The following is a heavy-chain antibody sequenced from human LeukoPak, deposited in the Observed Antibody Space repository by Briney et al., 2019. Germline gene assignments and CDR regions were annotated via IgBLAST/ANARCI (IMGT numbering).Heavy chain of an antibody. V-gene: IGHV1-69*04. D-gene: IGHD6-6*01. CDR3: ARAVAARPFDP. CDR2: IIPIFGIA. CDR1: GGTFSSYA. J-gene: IGHJ5*02. Sequence: SVKVSCNASGGTFSSYAISWVRQAPGQGLEWMGRIIPIFGIANYAQKFQGRVTLTADKSTSTAYMELRSLRSEDTAVYYCARAVAARPFDPWGQGTLVTVSS.